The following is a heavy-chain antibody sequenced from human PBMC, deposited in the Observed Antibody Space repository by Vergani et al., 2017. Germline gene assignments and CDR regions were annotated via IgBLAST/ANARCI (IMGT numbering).Heavy chain of an antibody. D-gene: IGHD6-19*01. J-gene: IGHJ4*02. CDR1: GGSISSSSYY. Sequence: QLQLQESGPGLVKPSETLSLTCTVSGGSISSSSYYWGWIRQPPGKGLEWIGSIYYSGSTYYNPSLKSRVTISVDTSKNQFSLKLSSVTAADTAVYYCARHNSVGQAVAGVSLDYWGQGTLVTVSS. CDR3: ARHNSVGQAVAGVSLDY. CDR2: IYYSGST. V-gene: IGHV4-39*01.